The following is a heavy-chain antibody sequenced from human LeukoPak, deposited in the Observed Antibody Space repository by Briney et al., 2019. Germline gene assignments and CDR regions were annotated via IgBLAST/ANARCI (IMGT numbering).Heavy chain of an antibody. J-gene: IGHJ6*02. D-gene: IGHD3-22*01. CDR2: FDPEHGEA. CDR1: GYTFTGYY. Sequence: GASVKVSCKASGYTFTGYYMHWVRQAPGKGLEWMGGFDPEHGEAIYAQKFQGRVTMTEDTSPDTAYMELYSLRSEDTAVYYCATDRRRYYDDSGYYSFHYFGMDVWGQGTTVTVSS. CDR3: ATDRRRYYDDSGYYSFHYFGMDV. V-gene: IGHV1-24*01.